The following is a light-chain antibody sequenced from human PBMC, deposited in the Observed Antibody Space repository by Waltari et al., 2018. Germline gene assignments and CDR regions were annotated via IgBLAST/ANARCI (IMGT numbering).Light chain of an antibody. CDR2: VYSDGSH. J-gene: IGLJ3*02. Sequence: QLVLTQSPSASASLGASVKLTCTLSSGHSTNVIAWLQKRPEKGPRYLMKVYSDGSHNKGDEIPDRFSGSSSGAERYLPISSLQSEDEADYYCQTGGHGTWVFGGGTKLTVL. CDR1: SGHSTNV. V-gene: IGLV4-69*01. CDR3: QTGGHGTWV.